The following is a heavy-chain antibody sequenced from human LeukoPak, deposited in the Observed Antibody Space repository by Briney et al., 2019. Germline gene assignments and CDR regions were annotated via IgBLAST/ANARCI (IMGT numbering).Heavy chain of an antibody. D-gene: IGHD2-2*01. CDR2: IYYSGST. CDR3: ARPMGYCSSTSCHPHAFDI. V-gene: IGHV4-39*01. CDR1: GGSISSSSYY. Sequence: SETLSLTXTVSGGSISSSSYYWGWICQPPGKGLQWIGSIYYSGSTYYNPSLKSRVTISVDTSKNQFSLKLSSVTAADTAVYYCARPMGYCSSTSCHPHAFDIWGQGTMVTVSS. J-gene: IGHJ3*02.